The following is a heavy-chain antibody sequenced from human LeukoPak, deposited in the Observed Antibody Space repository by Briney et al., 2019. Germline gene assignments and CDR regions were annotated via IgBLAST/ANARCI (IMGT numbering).Heavy chain of an antibody. J-gene: IGHJ4*02. CDR1: GGSISSYY. Sequence: SETLSLTCTVSGGSISSYYWSWIRQPPGKGLEWIGYIYYSGSTNYNPSLKSRVTISVDTSKNQFSLKLSSVTAADTAVYYCARHYWGSMAKRGNYFDYWGQGTLVTVSS. V-gene: IGHV4-59*08. D-gene: IGHD2/OR15-2a*01. CDR3: ARHYWGSMAKRGNYFDY. CDR2: IYYSGST.